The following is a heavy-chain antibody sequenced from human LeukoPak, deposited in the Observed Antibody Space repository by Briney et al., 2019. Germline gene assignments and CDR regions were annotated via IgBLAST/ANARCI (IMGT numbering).Heavy chain of an antibody. J-gene: IGHJ4*02. CDR2: INHSGGT. Sequence: PSETLSLTCVVYGGSFSGYYWSWIRQPPGKGLEWIGEINHSGGTNYNPSLKSRVTISVDTSKNQFSLKLSSVTAADTAVYYCARSLLGSYVDYWGQGTLVTVSS. CDR1: GGSFSGYY. V-gene: IGHV4-34*01. CDR3: ARSLLGSYVDY. D-gene: IGHD1-26*01.